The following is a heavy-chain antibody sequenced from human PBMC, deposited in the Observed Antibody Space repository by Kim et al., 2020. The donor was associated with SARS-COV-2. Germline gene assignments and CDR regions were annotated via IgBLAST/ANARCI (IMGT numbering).Heavy chain of an antibody. V-gene: IGHV4-39*01. D-gene: IGHD6-19*01. CDR1: GGSLSSSRYY. J-gene: IGHJ2*01. CDR3: ARHQRDRSGWYV. Sequence: SETLSLTCTVSGGSLSSSRYYWGWIRQPAGQGLEWIGTAYYIGNTYYNPSLNSLVTISVNTSKNQFSLKLGSVTAADTAFYYCARHQRDRSGWYV. CDR2: AYYIGNT.